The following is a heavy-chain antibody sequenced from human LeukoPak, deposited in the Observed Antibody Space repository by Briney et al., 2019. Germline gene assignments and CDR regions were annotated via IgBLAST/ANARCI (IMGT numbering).Heavy chain of an antibody. J-gene: IGHJ6*03. CDR3: ARFQEPDDFPLGVCYMDV. CDR1: GGSITNYY. CDR2: FYYTGST. Sequence: PSETLSLTCTVSGGSITNYYWSWIRQTPGEGLEWIGYFYYTGSTNYNPSLNPSLKSRVTISVDTSKNHFSLSLRSVTAADTAAYFCARFQEPDDFPLGVCYMDVWGKGTTVIVSS. D-gene: IGHD1-26*01. V-gene: IGHV4-59*08.